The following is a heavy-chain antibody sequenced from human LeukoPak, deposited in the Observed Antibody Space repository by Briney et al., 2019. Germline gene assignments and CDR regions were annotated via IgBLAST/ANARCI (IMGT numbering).Heavy chain of an antibody. CDR3: ARDKTTRGYFDL. D-gene: IGHD1-7*01. CDR1: GGSISSGDYY. V-gene: IGHV4-30-4*01. Sequence: SQTLSLTCTVSGGSISSGDYYWSWIRQPPGKGLEWIGYIYYSGSTYYNPSLKSRVTISVDRSKNQFSLKLSSVTAADTAVYYCARDKTTRGYFDLWGRGTLVTVSS. CDR2: IYYSGST. J-gene: IGHJ2*01.